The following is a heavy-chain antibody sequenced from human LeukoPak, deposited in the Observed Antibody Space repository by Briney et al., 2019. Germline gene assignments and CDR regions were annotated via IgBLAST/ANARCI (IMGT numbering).Heavy chain of an antibody. CDR3: ARDSARGVFGVVILFVY. CDR1: GGSISSYY. D-gene: IGHD3-3*01. CDR2: IYTSGST. Sequence: SETLSLTCTVSGGSISSYYWSWIRQPAGKGLEWVGRIYTSGSTNYNPSLKSRVTMSVDTSKNQLSLKLSLVTAADTAAYYCARDSARGVFGVVILFVYWGQGTLVTVSS. V-gene: IGHV4-4*07. J-gene: IGHJ4*02.